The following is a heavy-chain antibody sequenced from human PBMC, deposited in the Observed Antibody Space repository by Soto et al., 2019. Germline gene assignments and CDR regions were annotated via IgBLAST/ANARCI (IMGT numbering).Heavy chain of an antibody. CDR3: AKGILVKPPGTRAFDI. CDR1: GFTFSSYA. V-gene: IGHV3-23*01. J-gene: IGHJ3*02. D-gene: IGHD6-13*01. CDR2: ISGSGGST. Sequence: EVQLLESGGGLVQPGGSLRLSCAASGFTFSSYAMSWVCQAPGKGLEWVSTISGSGGSTFYADSVKGRFTISRDNSNNALYLQMNSLSAGDTAVYYCAKGILVKPPGTRAFDIWGQGTMVIVSS.